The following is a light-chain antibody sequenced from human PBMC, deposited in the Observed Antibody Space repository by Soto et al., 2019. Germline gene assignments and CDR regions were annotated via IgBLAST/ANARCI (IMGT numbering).Light chain of an antibody. CDR2: HVT. CDR3: FSYEDANNFV. V-gene: IGLV2-14*03. Sequence: QSVLTQPASVSGSPGQSTTISCTGTSSDIGHYDYVSWYQQHPGKAPKLMIYHVTYRPSGVSNRYSGSKSGNSASLTISELQTEDEGEYYCFSYEDANNFVFGYGTKVTVL. J-gene: IGLJ1*01. CDR1: SSDIGHYDY.